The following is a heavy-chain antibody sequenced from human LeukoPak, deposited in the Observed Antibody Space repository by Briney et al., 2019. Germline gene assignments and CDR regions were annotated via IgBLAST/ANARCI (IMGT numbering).Heavy chain of an antibody. CDR2: INHSGST. CDR3: ARWDSGYDGNFDY. J-gene: IGHJ4*02. V-gene: IGHV4-34*01. D-gene: IGHD5-12*01. CDR1: GGSFSGYY. Sequence: PSETLSLTCAVYGGSFSGYYWSWIRQPPGKGLEWIGEINHSGSTNYNPSLKSRVTISVDTSKNQFSLKLSSVAAADTAVYYCARWDSGYDGNFDYWGQGTLVTVSS.